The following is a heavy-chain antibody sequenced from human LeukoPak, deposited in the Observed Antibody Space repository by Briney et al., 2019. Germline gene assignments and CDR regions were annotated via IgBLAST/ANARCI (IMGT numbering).Heavy chain of an antibody. J-gene: IGHJ5*02. CDR1: GASISSYY. CDR3: ARGYSSSGHNWFDP. D-gene: IGHD6-13*01. CDR2: IFYSGST. V-gene: IGHV4-59*01. Sequence: SETLSLTCTASGASISSYYWSWIRQPPGKGLEWIGHIFYSGSTKYNPSLKSRLTIAVDTSRNQFSLKLSSVSAADTAVYYCARGYSSSGHNWFDPWGQGTLVTVSS.